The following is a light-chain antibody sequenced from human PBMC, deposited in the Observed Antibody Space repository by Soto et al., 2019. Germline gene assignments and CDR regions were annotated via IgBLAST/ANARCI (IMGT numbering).Light chain of an antibody. CDR2: DAS. J-gene: IGKJ2*01. V-gene: IGKV1-9*01. Sequence: DIQLTQSPSFLSASVGDRVTITCRASQGISSYLAWYQQKPGKAPKLLIYDASTLQSGVPSRFSGSGSGTEFTLTISSLQPEDFATYYFQQLNSYTSYTFGQGTKLEIK. CDR1: QGISSY. CDR3: QQLNSYTSYT.